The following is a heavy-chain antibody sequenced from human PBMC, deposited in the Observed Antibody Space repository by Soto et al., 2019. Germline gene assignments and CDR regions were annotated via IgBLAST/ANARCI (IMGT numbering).Heavy chain of an antibody. D-gene: IGHD3-10*01. CDR2: IYTSGSN. J-gene: IGHJ6*02. Sequence: QVQLQASGPGLLKPSETLSLTCTVSGGSINTYYWSWIRQPAGKGLEWIGHIYTSGSNKYIPSLKSRVTMSVDTSKNQFSLNLSSVTAADTAVYYCARGRGNYYYYGMDVWGQGTTVTVSS. V-gene: IGHV4-4*07. CDR1: GGSINTYY. CDR3: ARGRGNYYYYGMDV.